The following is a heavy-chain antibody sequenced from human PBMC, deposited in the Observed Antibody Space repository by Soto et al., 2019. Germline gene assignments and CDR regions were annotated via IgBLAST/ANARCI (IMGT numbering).Heavy chain of an antibody. J-gene: IGHJ4*02. CDR3: ARVGLRLGDYFDY. V-gene: IGHV4-31*03. Sequence: QVQLQESGPGLVKPSQTQSLTCTVSGGSISSGAYYWSWIRQHPGKGLEWIGYIYYSGNTYYNPSLKSRVTISVDTSKNQFSLKLSSVTAADTAVYYCARVGLRLGDYFDYWGQGTLVSVSS. CDR2: IYYSGNT. D-gene: IGHD3-16*01. CDR1: GGSISSGAYY.